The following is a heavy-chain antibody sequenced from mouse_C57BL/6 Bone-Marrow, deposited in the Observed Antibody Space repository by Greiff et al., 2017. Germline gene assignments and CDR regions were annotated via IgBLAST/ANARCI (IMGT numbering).Heavy chain of an antibody. CDR3: ARDYGSRYWYVDV. Sequence: QVHVKQSGPELVKPGASVKLSCKASGYTFTSYDINWVKQRPGQGLEWIGWIYPRDGSTKYNEKFKGKATLTVDTSSSTAYMELHSLTSEDSAVYFCARDYGSRYWYVDVWGTGTTVTVSS. CDR2: IYPRDGST. V-gene: IGHV1-85*01. D-gene: IGHD1-1*01. CDR1: GYTFTSYD. J-gene: IGHJ1*03.